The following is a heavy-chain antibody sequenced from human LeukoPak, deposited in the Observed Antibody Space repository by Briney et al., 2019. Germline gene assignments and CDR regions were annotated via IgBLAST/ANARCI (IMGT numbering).Heavy chain of an antibody. V-gene: IGHV1-69*04. Sequence: SVKVSRKASGCTFTSYAISWVRQAPGQGLEWMGMIIPIFGIANYAQKFQGRVTITADKSTSTAYMELSSLRSEDTAVYYCARVPGRDGYKIAPVYYYYGMDVWGQGTTVTVSS. J-gene: IGHJ6*02. CDR3: ARVPGRDGYKIAPVYYYYGMDV. D-gene: IGHD5-24*01. CDR2: IIPIFGIA. CDR1: GCTFTSYA.